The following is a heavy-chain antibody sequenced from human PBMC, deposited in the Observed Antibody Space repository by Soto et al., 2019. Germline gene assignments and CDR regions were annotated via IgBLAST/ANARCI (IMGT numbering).Heavy chain of an antibody. J-gene: IGHJ4*02. Sequence: VAVISYDGSNKYYADSVKGRFTISRDNSKNTLYLQMNSLRAEDTAVYYCAKTSGYSSGWYDLDYWGQGTLVTVSS. D-gene: IGHD6-19*01. V-gene: IGHV3-30*18. CDR3: AKTSGYSSGWYDLDY. CDR2: ISYDGSNK.